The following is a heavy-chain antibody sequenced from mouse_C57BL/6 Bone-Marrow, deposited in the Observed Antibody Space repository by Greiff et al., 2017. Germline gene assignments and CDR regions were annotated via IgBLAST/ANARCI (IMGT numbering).Heavy chain of an antibody. CDR2: IYPRDGST. V-gene: IGHV1-85*01. CDR1: GYTFTSYD. Sequence: QVQLKESGPELVKPGASVKLSCKASGYTFTSYDINWVKQRPGQGLEWIGWIYPRDGSTKYTEKFKGTATLPVDTSSSTPYMELHSLTSEDSAGYDCAREGRWDTGFAYWGQGALVTVSA. J-gene: IGHJ3*01. CDR3: AREGRWDTGFAY. D-gene: IGHD4-1*01.